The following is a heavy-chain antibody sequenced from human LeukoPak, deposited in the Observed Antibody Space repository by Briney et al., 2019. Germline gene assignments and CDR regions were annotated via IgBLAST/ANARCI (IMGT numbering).Heavy chain of an antibody. Sequence: GGSLRLSCAASGFTFSDYYMSWIRQAPGKGLEWVSYISSSGSTIYYADSVKGRFTIPRDNAKKLLYLQMNSLRAEDTAVYYCARPQPRGDYYGMDVWGQGTTVTVSS. J-gene: IGHJ6*02. CDR2: ISSSGSTI. D-gene: IGHD3-10*01. CDR1: GFTFSDYY. V-gene: IGHV3-11*01. CDR3: ARPQPRGDYYGMDV.